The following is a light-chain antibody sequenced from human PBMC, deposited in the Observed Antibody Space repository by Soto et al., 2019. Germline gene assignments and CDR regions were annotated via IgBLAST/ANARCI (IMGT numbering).Light chain of an antibody. CDR2: AAS. V-gene: IGKV1-39*01. CDR3: QQYYSYPPVT. CDR1: QSISSY. Sequence: DIQMNQSPSSLSASVGDRVTITCRASQSISSYLNWYQQKPGKAPKLXXYAASSLQSGVPSRFSGSGSGTDLTLTISCLQSEDFATYYCQQYYSYPPVTFGGGTKVDI. J-gene: IGKJ4*01.